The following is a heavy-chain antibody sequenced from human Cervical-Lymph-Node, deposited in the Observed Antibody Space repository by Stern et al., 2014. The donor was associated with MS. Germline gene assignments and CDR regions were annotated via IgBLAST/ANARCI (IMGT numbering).Heavy chain of an antibody. D-gene: IGHD6-19*01. J-gene: IGHJ4*02. V-gene: IGHV3-73*01. CDR2: IRSKANNYAT. CDR3: TRPNEVAVATF. CDR1: GFTFSGSA. Sequence: VQLVESGGGLVQPGGSLKLSCAASGFTFSGSAIHWVRQASGKGLEWVGRIRSKANNYATAYAASVKGRFTISRDDSENMAYLQMNSLKTEDTAVYYCTRPNEVAVATFWGQGTLVTVSS.